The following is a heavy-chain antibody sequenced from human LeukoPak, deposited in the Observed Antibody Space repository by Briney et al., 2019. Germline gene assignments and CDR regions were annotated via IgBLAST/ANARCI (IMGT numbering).Heavy chain of an antibody. V-gene: IGHV4-59*08. CDR2: IYYSGST. CDR1: GGSISSYY. Sequence: SETVSLTCSVSGGSISSYYWSWILQPPGKGLEWMGYIYYSGSTNYNPSLKSRVTISVDTSKNQFSLKLSSVTAADTAVYYCARLVPYDYYGSGSYFDYWGQGTLVTVSS. CDR3: ARLVPYDYYGSGSYFDY. D-gene: IGHD3-10*01. J-gene: IGHJ4*02.